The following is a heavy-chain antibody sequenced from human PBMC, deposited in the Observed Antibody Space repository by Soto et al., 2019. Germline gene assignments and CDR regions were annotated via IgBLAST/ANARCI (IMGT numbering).Heavy chain of an antibody. CDR2: ISYDGSNK. D-gene: IGHD6-19*01. J-gene: IGHJ4*02. CDR1: GFTFSDFG. Sequence: QVPLVESGGGVVQPGRSLRLSCAASGFTFSDFGMHWVRQAPGKGLEWVAVISYDGSNKYYADSVKGRFTISRDDSKNTLFLQMNSLRAEDTAVYYCARGGHSGWDLDYWGQGTLVTVSS. CDR3: ARGGHSGWDLDY. V-gene: IGHV3-30*03.